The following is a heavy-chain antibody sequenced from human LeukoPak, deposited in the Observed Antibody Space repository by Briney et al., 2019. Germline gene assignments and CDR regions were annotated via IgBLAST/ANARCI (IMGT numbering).Heavy chain of an antibody. J-gene: IGHJ4*02. V-gene: IGHV3-30-3*01. CDR2: ISYDGSNK. CDR1: GFTFSSYA. CDR3: ARDLSDILTGPFDY. Sequence: GRSLRLSCAASGFTFSSYAMHWVRQAPGKGLEWVAGISYDGSNKYYADSVNGRFTISRDNSKNTLYLQMNSLRAEDTAVYYCARDLSDILTGPFDYWGQGTLVTVSS. D-gene: IGHD3-9*01.